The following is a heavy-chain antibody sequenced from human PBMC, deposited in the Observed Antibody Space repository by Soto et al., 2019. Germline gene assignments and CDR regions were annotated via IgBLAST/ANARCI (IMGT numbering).Heavy chain of an antibody. Sequence: GESLKISCKGSGYSFTSYWISWVRQMPGKGLEWMGRIDPSDSYTNYSPSFQGHVTISADKSISTAYLQWSSLKASDTAMYYCARQTFPQILTGTSSFDIWGQGTMVTVSS. CDR3: ARQTFPQILTGTSSFDI. D-gene: IGHD1-20*01. V-gene: IGHV5-10-1*01. CDR2: IDPSDSYT. J-gene: IGHJ3*02. CDR1: GYSFTSYW.